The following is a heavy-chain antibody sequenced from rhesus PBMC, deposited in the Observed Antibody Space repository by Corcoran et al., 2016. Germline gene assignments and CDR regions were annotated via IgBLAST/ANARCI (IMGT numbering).Heavy chain of an antibody. CDR2: IYGSSGST. CDR3: ARDDYGSSRGFDY. CDR1: GGSISSNY. D-gene: IGHD4-29*01. J-gene: IGHJ4*01. Sequence: QVQLPASGPGLVRPSATLSLTCAVSGGSISSNYWSLIRQPPRKGLEWIGYIYGSSGSTYYNPSLKSRVNISTDTSKNQFSLKLSSVTAADTAVYYGARDDYGSSRGFDYWGQGVVVTVSS. V-gene: IGHV4-160*01.